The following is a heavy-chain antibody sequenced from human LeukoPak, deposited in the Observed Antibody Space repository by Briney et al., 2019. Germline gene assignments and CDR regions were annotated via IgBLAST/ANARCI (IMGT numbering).Heavy chain of an antibody. D-gene: IGHD6-19*01. V-gene: IGHV4-34*01. CDR1: GGSFSDYY. Sequence: SETLSPTCAVYGGSFSDYYWSWIRQPPGKGLEWIGEINHSGSTNYNPSLKSRVTISVDTSKNQFSLKLSSVTAADTAVYYCARGISSGWYEPFDYWGQGTLVTVSS. CDR2: INHSGST. CDR3: ARGISSGWYEPFDY. J-gene: IGHJ4*02.